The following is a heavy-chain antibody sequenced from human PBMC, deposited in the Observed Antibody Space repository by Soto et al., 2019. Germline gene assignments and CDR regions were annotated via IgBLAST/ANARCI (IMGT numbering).Heavy chain of an antibody. CDR2: MFSNDEK. D-gene: IGHD2-15*01. V-gene: IGHV2-26*01. CDR1: GFSLSNARMG. CDR3: ARIRDCSGGSCYFLDWYFDL. J-gene: IGHJ2*01. Sequence: QVTLKESGPVLVKPTETLTLTCTVSGFSLSNARMGVSWIRQPPGKALEWLAHMFSNDEKSYSTSLKSRLTISKDTSKSQVVLTMTNMDPVDTATYYCARIRDCSGGSCYFLDWYFDLWGRGTLVTVSS.